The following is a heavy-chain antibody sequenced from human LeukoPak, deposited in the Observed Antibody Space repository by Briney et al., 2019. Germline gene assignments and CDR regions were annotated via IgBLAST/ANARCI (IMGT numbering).Heavy chain of an antibody. CDR2: ISSSSSPI. J-gene: IGHJ4*02. V-gene: IGHV3-48*01. CDR1: GFTFSSYG. Sequence: GSLRLSCAASGFTFSSYGMNWVRQAPGKGLEWVSYISSSSSPIYYADSLKGRFTISRDNAKNSLYLQMNSLRAEDTAVYYCARGNSSGWYAHFDYWGQGTLVTVSS. D-gene: IGHD6-19*01. CDR3: ARGNSSGWYAHFDY.